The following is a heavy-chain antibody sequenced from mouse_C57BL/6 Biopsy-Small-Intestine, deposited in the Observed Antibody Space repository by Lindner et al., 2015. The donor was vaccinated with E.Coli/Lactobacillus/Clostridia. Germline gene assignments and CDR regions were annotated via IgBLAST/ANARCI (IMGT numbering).Heavy chain of an antibody. CDR3: ARDPTKDFWSGYPDY. J-gene: IGHJ4*01. V-gene: IGHV1-64*01. D-gene: IGHD2-2*01. Sequence: SVKVSCKASGYTFTSYYMHWVRQAPGQGLEWMGIINPSGGSTSYAQKFQGRVTMTRDTSTSTVYMELSSLRSEDTAVYYCARDPTKDFWSGYPDYWGQGTLVTVSS. CDR1: GYTFTSYY. CDR2: INPSGGST.